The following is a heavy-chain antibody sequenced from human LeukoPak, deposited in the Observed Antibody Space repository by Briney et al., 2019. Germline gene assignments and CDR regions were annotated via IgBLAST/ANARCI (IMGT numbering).Heavy chain of an antibody. V-gene: IGHV3-30*18. CDR1: GFTFSSYG. CDR2: ISYDGSNK. D-gene: IGHD3-10*01. CDR3: AKDPQHSGPNWFDP. J-gene: IGHJ5*02. Sequence: GGSLRLSCAASGFTFSSYGMHWVRQAPGKGLEWVAVISYDGSNKYYADSVKGRFTISRDNSKNTLYLQMNSLRAEDTAVYYCAKDPQHSGPNWFDPWGQGTLVTVSS.